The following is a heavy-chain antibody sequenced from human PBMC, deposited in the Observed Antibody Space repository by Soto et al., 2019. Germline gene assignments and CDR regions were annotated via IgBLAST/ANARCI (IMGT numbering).Heavy chain of an antibody. J-gene: IGHJ5*02. Sequence: QVQLVQSGAEVKQSGSSVKVSCRASGGTFNRNTISWVRQAPGQGLEWMGGIIPMFRSPSYAQKFQGRVTIIADESTNTVYMEMSSLRSDDTAVYYCAREGGHNYGLGRGHPFDTWGQGTLVTVSS. CDR1: GGTFNRNT. V-gene: IGHV1-69*01. D-gene: IGHD4-17*01. CDR2: IIPMFRSP. CDR3: AREGGHNYGLGRGHPFDT.